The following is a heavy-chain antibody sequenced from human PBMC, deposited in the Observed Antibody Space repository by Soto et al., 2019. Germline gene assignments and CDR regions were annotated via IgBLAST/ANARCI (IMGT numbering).Heavy chain of an antibody. CDR1: GGSISSGGYS. D-gene: IGHD1-26*01. J-gene: IGHJ6*02. V-gene: IGHV4-30-2*01. CDR3: ARDVGMDV. CDR2: IYHSGST. Sequence: SETLSLTCAVSGGSISSGGYSWSWIRQPPGKGLEWIGYIYHSGSTYYNPSLKSRVTISVDRSKNQFSLKLKSVTPADTAIYYCARDVGMDVWGQGTTVTVSS.